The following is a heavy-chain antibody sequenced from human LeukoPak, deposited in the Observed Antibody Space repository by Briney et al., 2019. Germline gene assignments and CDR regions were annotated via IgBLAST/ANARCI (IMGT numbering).Heavy chain of an antibody. CDR1: GFTLSSYA. CDR3: AKDEGLSYYDSSGSGAFDI. D-gene: IGHD3-22*01. Sequence: GGSLRLSCAASGFTLSSYAMSWVRQAPGKGLEWVSAISGSGGSTYYADSVKGRFTISRDNSKNTLYLQMNSLRAEDTAVYYCAKDEGLSYYDSSGSGAFDIWGQGTMVTVSS. CDR2: ISGSGGST. V-gene: IGHV3-23*01. J-gene: IGHJ3*02.